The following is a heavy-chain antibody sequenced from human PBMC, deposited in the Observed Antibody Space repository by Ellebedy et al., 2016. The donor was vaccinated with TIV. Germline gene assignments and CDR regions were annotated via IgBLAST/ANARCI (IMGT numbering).Heavy chain of an antibody. J-gene: IGHJ6*02. CDR2: INWNGGST. Sequence: PGGSLRLSCAASGFTFDDYGMSWVRQAPGKGLEWVSGINWNGGSTGYADSVKGRFTISRDNSKNSLYLQMNSLRAEDTALYYCARGIHSSGWPYYYYYYGMDVWGQGTTVTVSS. V-gene: IGHV3-20*04. CDR3: ARGIHSSGWPYYYYYYGMDV. CDR1: GFTFDDYG. D-gene: IGHD6-19*01.